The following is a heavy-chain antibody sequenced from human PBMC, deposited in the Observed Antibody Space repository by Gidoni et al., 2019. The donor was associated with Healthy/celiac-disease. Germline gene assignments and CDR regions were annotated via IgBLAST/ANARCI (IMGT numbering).Heavy chain of an antibody. D-gene: IGHD6-13*01. CDR2: INPNSGGK. Sequence: QVPLVQSGAEVKKPGASVKVSCKASGYPFTGYYMHWVRQAPGQGLEWMGWINPNSGGKNYAQKFQGRVTMTRDTSISTAYMELSRLRSDDTAVYYCARGTYSSSWDTYWYFDLWGRGTLVTVSS. CDR3: ARGTYSSSWDTYWYFDL. J-gene: IGHJ2*01. V-gene: IGHV1-2*02. CDR1: GYPFTGYY.